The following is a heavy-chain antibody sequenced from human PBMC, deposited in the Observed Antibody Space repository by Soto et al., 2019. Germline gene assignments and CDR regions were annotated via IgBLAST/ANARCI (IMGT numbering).Heavy chain of an antibody. CDR1: GFTFSSYA. V-gene: IGHV3-30-3*01. CDR2: ISYDGSNK. D-gene: IGHD5-18*01. J-gene: IGHJ3*02. Sequence: QVQLVESGGGVVQPGRSLRLSCAASGFTFSSYAMHWVRQAPGKGLEWVAVISYDGSNKYYADSVKGRFTISRDNSKNTLYLQMNSLRAEDTAVYYCAREGHLDTAIANTFDIWGQGTMVTVSS. CDR3: AREGHLDTAIANTFDI.